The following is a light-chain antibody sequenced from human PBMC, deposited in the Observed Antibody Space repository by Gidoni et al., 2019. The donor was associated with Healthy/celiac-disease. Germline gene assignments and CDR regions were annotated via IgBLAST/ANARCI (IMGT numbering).Light chain of an antibody. Sequence: EIVLTQSPGTLSLSPGERATLSCRASQSVSSSYLAWYQQKPGQAPRLLIYGASSRATGIPDRCSGSGSGTDFTLTISRLESEDFAVYYCQQYGSSPPFTFGPGTKVDIK. CDR1: QSVSSSY. J-gene: IGKJ3*01. CDR3: QQYGSSPPFT. V-gene: IGKV3-20*01. CDR2: GAS.